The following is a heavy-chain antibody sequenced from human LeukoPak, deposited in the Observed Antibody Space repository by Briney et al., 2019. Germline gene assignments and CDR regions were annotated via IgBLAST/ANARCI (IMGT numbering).Heavy chain of an antibody. D-gene: IGHD2-2*01. CDR2: TYYGSTWYN. Sequence: SQTLSLTCAISGDSVSSNSVTWNWIRQSPSRGLEWLGRTYYGSTWYNDYAVSVRGRITVNPDTSKNQFSLHLNSVAPEDTAVYYCARRLTQYDCFDPWGQGILVTVSS. CDR3: ARRLTQYDCFDP. J-gene: IGHJ5*02. CDR1: GDSVSSNSVT. V-gene: IGHV6-1*01.